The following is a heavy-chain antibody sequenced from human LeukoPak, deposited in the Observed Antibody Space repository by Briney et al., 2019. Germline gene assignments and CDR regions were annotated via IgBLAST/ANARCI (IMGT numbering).Heavy chain of an antibody. CDR3: ARDLFELPCYDILTGYLGGDFDY. J-gene: IGHJ4*02. D-gene: IGHD3-9*01. V-gene: IGHV1-46*01. Sequence: GASVKISCKASGYTFTSYYMHWVRQAPGQGLEWMGIINPSGGSTSYAQKFQGRVTMTRDTSTSTVYMELSSLRSEDTAVYYCARDLFELPCYDILTGYLGGDFDYWGQGTLVTVSS. CDR1: GYTFTSYY. CDR2: INPSGGST.